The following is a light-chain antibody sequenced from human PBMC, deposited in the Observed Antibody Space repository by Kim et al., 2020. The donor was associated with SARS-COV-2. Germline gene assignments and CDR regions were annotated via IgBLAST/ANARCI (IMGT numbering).Light chain of an antibody. CDR2: DVY. CDR1: SNDVGAYNY. V-gene: IGLV2-11*01. Sequence: QSALTQPRSVSGSPGQSVTISCTGTSNDVGAYNYVSWYQHYPDQAPKLIIYDVYKRPSGVPERFSGSNSGNTATLTISGTQAMDEADYYCQAWDSSTVVFGGGTQLTVL. CDR3: QAWDSSTVV. J-gene: IGLJ2*01.